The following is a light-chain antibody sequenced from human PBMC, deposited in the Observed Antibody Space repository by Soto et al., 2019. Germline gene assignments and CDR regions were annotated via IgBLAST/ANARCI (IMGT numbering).Light chain of an antibody. CDR1: QRVSNNF. Sequence: EIVLTQSPGTLSLSPGDRAALSCRASQRVSNNFLAWYQQKPGQAPRLLISGASKRATGIPDRFSGSGSGTEFTLTISRLEPEDFAIYYCQQYGDALSFGPGTKVDI. CDR2: GAS. J-gene: IGKJ3*01. V-gene: IGKV3-20*01. CDR3: QQYGDALS.